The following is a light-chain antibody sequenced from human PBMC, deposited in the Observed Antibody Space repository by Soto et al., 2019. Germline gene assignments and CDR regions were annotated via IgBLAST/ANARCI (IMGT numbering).Light chain of an antibody. CDR2: GAS. Sequence: EIVMTQSPGTLSLSPGERATISCRASQVIGSRYLAWYHQKSGQAPRLLIYGASSRATGIPDRFSGSGSGTDSTHTISRLEPEDFGVYYCQQFGSSIPHTFGQGTKLEIK. CDR3: QQFGSSIPHT. V-gene: IGKV3-20*01. CDR1: QVIGSRY. J-gene: IGKJ2*01.